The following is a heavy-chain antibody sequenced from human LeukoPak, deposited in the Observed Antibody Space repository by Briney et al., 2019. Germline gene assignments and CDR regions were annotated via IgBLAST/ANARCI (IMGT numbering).Heavy chain of an antibody. Sequence: GSLRLSCAASGFTFSNYWMSWVRQAPGEGLEWVANIKEDGSEKYYVDSVEGRFTISRDNAKNSLYLQMNSLRAEDTAVFYCARGIKWELLYFDYWGQGTLVTVSS. V-gene: IGHV3-7*01. CDR1: GFTFSNYW. D-gene: IGHD1-26*01. CDR3: ARGIKWELLYFDY. J-gene: IGHJ4*02. CDR2: IKEDGSEK.